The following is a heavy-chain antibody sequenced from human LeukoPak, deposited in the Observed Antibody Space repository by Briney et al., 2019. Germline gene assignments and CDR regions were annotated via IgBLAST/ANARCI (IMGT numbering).Heavy chain of an antibody. CDR3: ASMGTTKTFDY. Sequence: SETLSLTRAAYGGSFSGYYWSWIRQPPGKGLEWIGEINHSGSTNYNPSLKSRVTISVDTSKNQFSLRLTSVTAADTAVYYCASMGTTKTFDYWGQGTLVTVSS. D-gene: IGHD1-7*01. J-gene: IGHJ4*02. CDR1: GGSFSGYY. CDR2: INHSGST. V-gene: IGHV4-34*01.